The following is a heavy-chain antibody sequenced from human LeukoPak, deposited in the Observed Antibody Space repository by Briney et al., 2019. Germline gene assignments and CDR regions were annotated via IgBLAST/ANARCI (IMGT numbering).Heavy chain of an antibody. Sequence: PSETLSPTCAVYGGSFSGYYWSWIRQPPGKGLEWIGEINHSGSTNYNPSLKSRVTISVDTSKNQFSLKLSSVTAADTAVYYCARGISSSSSFDYWGQGTLVTVSS. D-gene: IGHD6-13*01. CDR2: INHSGST. CDR1: GGSFSGYY. V-gene: IGHV4-34*01. J-gene: IGHJ4*02. CDR3: ARGISSSSSFDY.